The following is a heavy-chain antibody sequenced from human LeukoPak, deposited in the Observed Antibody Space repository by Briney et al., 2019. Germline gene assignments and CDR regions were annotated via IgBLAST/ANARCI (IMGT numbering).Heavy chain of an antibody. D-gene: IGHD3-10*01. CDR2: IYHSRNT. J-gene: IGHJ3*02. Sequence: SQTLSLTCAVSGGSISSSNWLSWVRQPPAKGLEWIGEIYHSRNTNYNPSPKNRVTISVDKSNNQLSLKLSSVTAADTPVYYCARGPLRLWFGELLYAFDICGQATMVTVSS. CDR3: ARGPLRLWFGELLYAFDI. V-gene: IGHV4-4*02. CDR1: GGSISSSNW.